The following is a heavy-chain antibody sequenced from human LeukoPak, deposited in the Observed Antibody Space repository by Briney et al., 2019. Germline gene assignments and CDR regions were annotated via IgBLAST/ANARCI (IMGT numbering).Heavy chain of an antibody. J-gene: IGHJ4*02. V-gene: IGHV3-53*04. D-gene: IGHD5-18*01. CDR3: ARVDTVMAYYFDL. Sequence: QPGGSLRLSCAASGFTVSTNCMTWVRQAPRKGLEWVSTIYSGGTTYYADSVMGRFTISRHNSRNTLYLQMNSLRAEDTAVYYCARVDTVMAYYFDLWGQGTLVTVSS. CDR2: IYSGGTT. CDR1: GFTVSTNC.